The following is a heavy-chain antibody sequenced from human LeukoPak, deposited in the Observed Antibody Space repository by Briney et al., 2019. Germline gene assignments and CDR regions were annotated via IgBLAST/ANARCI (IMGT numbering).Heavy chain of an antibody. CDR1: GFTFSSYS. J-gene: IGHJ4*02. CDR2: ISSSSSTI. CDR3: ARGGGYGDYYFDY. D-gene: IGHD4-17*01. Sequence: GGSLRLSCAASGFTFSSYSMNWVRQAPGKGLEWVSYISSSSSTIYYADSVKGRFTISRDNAKSSLYLQMNSLRAEDTAVYYCARGGGYGDYYFDYWGQGTLVTVSS. V-gene: IGHV3-48*01.